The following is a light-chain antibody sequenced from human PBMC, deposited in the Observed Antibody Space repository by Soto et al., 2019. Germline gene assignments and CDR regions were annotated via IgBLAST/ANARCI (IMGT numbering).Light chain of an antibody. J-gene: IGLJ1*01. V-gene: IGLV2-23*02. Sequence: QSVRTQPASVSGSPGQSITISCTGTSSDVGGYNLVSWYQQHPGKAPKLMIYEVSKRPSGVSNRFSGSKSGNTASLTISGLQAEDEADYYCCSYAGSSAYVFGTGTKVTVL. CDR1: SSDVGGYNL. CDR3: CSYAGSSAYV. CDR2: EVS.